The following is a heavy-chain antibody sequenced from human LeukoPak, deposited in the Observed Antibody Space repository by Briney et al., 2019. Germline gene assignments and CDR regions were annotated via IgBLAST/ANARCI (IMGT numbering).Heavy chain of an antibody. D-gene: IGHD3-3*01. CDR1: GFTFSSYS. J-gene: IGHJ6*03. Sequence: PGGSLRLSCAASGFTFSSYSMNWVRQAPGKGLEWVSSISSSSSYVYYADSVKGRFTISRDNAKNSLYLQMNSLRAEDTAVYYCARGEVSSGGNYDFWSGYYRYYYYMDVWGKGTTVTVSS. CDR3: ARGEVSSGGNYDFWSGYYRYYYYMDV. V-gene: IGHV3-21*01. CDR2: ISSSSSYV.